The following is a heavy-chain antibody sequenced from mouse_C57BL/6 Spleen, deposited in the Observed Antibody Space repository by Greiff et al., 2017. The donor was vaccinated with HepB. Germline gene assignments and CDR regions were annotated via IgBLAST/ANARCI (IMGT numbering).Heavy chain of an antibody. CDR3: ARDRSPLDY. J-gene: IGHJ2*01. V-gene: IGHV5-4*01. CDR1: GFTFSSYA. CDR2: ISDGGSYT. Sequence: EVQGVESGGGLVKPGGSLKLSCAASGFTFSSYAMSWVRQTPEKRLEWVATISDGGSYTYYPDNVKGRFTISRDNAKNNLYLQMSHLKSEDTAMYYCARDRSPLDYWGQGTTLTVSS. D-gene: IGHD6-2*01.